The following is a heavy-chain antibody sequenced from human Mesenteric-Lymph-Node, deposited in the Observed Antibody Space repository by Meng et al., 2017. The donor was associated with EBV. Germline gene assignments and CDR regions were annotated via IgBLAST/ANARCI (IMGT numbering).Heavy chain of an antibody. CDR2: ISGYNLKT. CDR1: GYSFTRYG. CDR3: ARSLDSSSWNVWLDP. Sequence: QAQLVQSGAEVMKPGASMQVSCKASGYSFTRYGISWVRQAPGQGLEWMGWISGYNLKTNYEQKFQGRATMTIDTSTSTAYMELRSLRSDDTAMYYCARSLDSSSWNVWLDPWGQGTLVTVSS. D-gene: IGHD6-13*01. V-gene: IGHV1-18*01. J-gene: IGHJ5*02.